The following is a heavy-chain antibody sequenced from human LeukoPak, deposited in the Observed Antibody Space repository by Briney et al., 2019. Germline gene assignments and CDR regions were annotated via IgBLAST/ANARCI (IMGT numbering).Heavy chain of an antibody. J-gene: IGHJ4*02. CDR3: ARAPLGVERKYCSGGSCYSTPYYFDY. V-gene: IGHV1-69*06. Sequence: ASVKVSCKASGGTFSSYAISWVRQAPGQRLEWMGGIIPIFGTANYAQKFQGRVTITADKSTSTAYMELSSLRSEDTAVYYCARAPLGVERKYCSGGSCYSTPYYFDYWGQGTLVTVSS. CDR1: GGTFSSYA. CDR2: IIPIFGTA. D-gene: IGHD2-15*01.